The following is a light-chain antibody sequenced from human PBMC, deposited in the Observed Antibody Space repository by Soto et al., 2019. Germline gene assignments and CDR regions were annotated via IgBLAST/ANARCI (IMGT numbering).Light chain of an antibody. CDR1: SSDVGYYKY. Sequence: QSALTQPASVSGSPGQSITISCTGTSSDVGYYKYVSWFQQHPGKAPKLMIYEVSNRPSGVSNRFSGSKSGNTASLTISGLQAEDEADYYCTSYTSSSTDVFGTGTKVTVL. CDR2: EVS. CDR3: TSYTSSSTDV. J-gene: IGLJ1*01. V-gene: IGLV2-14*01.